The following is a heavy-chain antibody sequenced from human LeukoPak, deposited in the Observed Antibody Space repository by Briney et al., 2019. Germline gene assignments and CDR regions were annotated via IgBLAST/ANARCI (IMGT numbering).Heavy chain of an antibody. Sequence: SVKVSCKTSGGTFSNYAISWVRQAPGQGLEWMGRIIPIFGTANYAQKFQGRVTIIADQSSSTAYMELSSLRSEDTAMYYCARDKGRYFGSKTYYNDFFDYWGQGPLVTVSS. V-gene: IGHV1-69*15. J-gene: IGHJ4*02. D-gene: IGHD3-10*01. CDR3: ARDKGRYFGSKTYYNDFFDY. CDR2: IIPIFGTA. CDR1: GGTFSNYA.